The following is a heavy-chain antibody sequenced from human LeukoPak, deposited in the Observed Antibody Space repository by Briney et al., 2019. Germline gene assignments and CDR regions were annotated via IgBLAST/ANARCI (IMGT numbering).Heavy chain of an antibody. J-gene: IGHJ4*02. CDR2: IYDSGST. CDR3: ARAWRYCSGGSCHPTYFDY. CDR1: GGSIRSSYYY. D-gene: IGHD2-15*01. Sequence: SETLSLTCTVSGGSIRSSYYYWGWIRQPPGKGLEWIGSIYDSGSTYYNPSLKSRVTISVDTSKNQFSLKLSSVTAADTAVYYCARAWRYCSGGSCHPTYFDYWGQGTLVTVSS. V-gene: IGHV4-39*07.